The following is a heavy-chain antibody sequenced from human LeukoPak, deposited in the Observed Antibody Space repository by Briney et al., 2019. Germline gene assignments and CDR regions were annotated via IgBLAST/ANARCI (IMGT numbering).Heavy chain of an antibody. V-gene: IGHV1-18*01. CDR1: GYTFTSYG. CDR2: ISAYNGNT. Sequence: ASVKVSCKASGYTFTSYGISWVRQAPGQGLEWMGWISAYNGNTNYAQKLQGRVTMTTDTSTSTAYMELSSLRSEDTAVYYCATPHIATTGTLYFQHWGQGTLVTVSS. CDR3: ATPHIATTGTLYFQH. J-gene: IGHJ1*01. D-gene: IGHD6-13*01.